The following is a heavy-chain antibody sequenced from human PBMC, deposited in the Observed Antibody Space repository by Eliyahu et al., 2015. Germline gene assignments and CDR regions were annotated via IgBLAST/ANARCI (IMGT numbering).Heavy chain of an antibody. CDR3: ARVLLWFGELLSGFDP. D-gene: IGHD3-10*01. J-gene: IGHJ5*02. Sequence: QVQLQQWGAGLLKPSETLSLTCAVYGGSFSGYYWSXIRQPPGKGLEWIGEINHSGSTNYNPSLKSRVTISVDTSKNQFSLKLSSVTAADTAVYYCARVLLWFGELLSGFDPWGQGTLVTVSS. V-gene: IGHV4-34*01. CDR1: GGSFSGYY. CDR2: INHSGST.